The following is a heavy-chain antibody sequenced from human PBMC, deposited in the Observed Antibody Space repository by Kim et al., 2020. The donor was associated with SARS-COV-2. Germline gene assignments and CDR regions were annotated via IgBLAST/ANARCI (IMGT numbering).Heavy chain of an antibody. D-gene: IGHD6-13*01. V-gene: IGHV3-11*06. CDR1: GFTFSDYY. Sequence: GGSLRLSCAASGFTFSDYYMSWIRQAPGKGLEWVSYISSSSSYTNYADSVKGRFTISRDNAKNSLYLQMNSLRAEDTAVYYCARDPFQQEAAAGTNDAFDIWGQGTMVTVSS. J-gene: IGHJ3*02. CDR2: ISSSSSYT. CDR3: ARDPFQQEAAAGTNDAFDI.